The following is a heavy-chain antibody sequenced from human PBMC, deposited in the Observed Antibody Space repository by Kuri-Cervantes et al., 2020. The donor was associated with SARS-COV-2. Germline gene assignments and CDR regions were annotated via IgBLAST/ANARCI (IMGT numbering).Heavy chain of an antibody. Sequence: GGSLRLSCAASGFTFSSYAMSWVRQAPGKGLEWVSAIGGSGGSTYYADSVKGRFTISRDNSKNTLYLQMNSLRAEDTAVYYCAKGRIHHSDAFDIWGQGTMVTVSS. CDR1: GFTFSSYA. D-gene: IGHD1-14*01. CDR3: AKGRIHHSDAFDI. CDR2: IGGSGGST. V-gene: IGHV3-23*01. J-gene: IGHJ3*02.